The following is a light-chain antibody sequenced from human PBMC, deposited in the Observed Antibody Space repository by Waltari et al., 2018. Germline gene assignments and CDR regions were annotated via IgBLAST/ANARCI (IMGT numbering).Light chain of an antibody. J-gene: IGLJ3*02. V-gene: IGLV2-14*01. CDR1: SSDVGGYNY. CDR2: DVS. CDR3: SSDSTRGTPL. Sequence: QSALTQPASVSGSPGQSITISCTGTSSDVGGYNYVSWFQQHPGKAPKLMSYDVSDRPSGVSHRFSRSKSGSSAALTISGLQAEDEADYYCSSDSTRGTPLFGGGTKLTVL.